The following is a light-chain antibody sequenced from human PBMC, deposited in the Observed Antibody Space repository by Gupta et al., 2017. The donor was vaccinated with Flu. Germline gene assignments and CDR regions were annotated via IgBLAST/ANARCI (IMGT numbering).Light chain of an antibody. V-gene: IGKV3-20*01. CDR3: QQDGSSQR. CDR2: GAS. CDR1: QSVSSSY. Sequence: EIVLTQSPGTLSLSPGERATLSCRASQSVSSSYLAWYQQKPGQAPRLLIYGASSRATGIPDRFSGRGAGTDFTLTSSRREAEDCAVYYGQQDGSSQRFGGGTXVEIK. J-gene: IGKJ4*01.